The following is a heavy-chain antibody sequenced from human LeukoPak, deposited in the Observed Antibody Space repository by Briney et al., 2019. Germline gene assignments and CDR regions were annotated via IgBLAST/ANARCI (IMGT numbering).Heavy chain of an antibody. CDR3: GRGSVGIGELNY. D-gene: IGHD3-10*01. V-gene: IGHV3-30-3*01. J-gene: IGHJ4*02. Sequence: GGSARLSCAASGFTFSSYAMHWVRQAPGKGLEWVAVISYDRCNKFYADSVKGRFTLSRDNSKNTLYLQMNSLRIEDTAVYYCGRGSVGIGELNYWGQGTPATVSS. CDR2: ISYDRCNK. CDR1: GFTFSSYA.